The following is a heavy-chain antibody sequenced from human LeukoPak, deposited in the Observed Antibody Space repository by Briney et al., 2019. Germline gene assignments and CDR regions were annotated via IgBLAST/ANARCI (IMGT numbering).Heavy chain of an antibody. J-gene: IGHJ4*02. CDR1: GFTFSSYS. Sequence: GGSLRLSCAASGFTFSSYSMNWVRQAPGKGLEWVAVISYDGSNKYYADSVKGRFTISRDNSKNTLYLQMNSLRAEDTAVYYCAREKAVAGTVDYWGQGTLVTVSS. D-gene: IGHD6-19*01. CDR3: AREKAVAGTVDY. V-gene: IGHV3-30*03. CDR2: ISYDGSNK.